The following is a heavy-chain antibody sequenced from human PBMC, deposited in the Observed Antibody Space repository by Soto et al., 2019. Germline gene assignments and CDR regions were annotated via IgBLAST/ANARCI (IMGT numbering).Heavy chain of an antibody. CDR2: ISQSGNT. J-gene: IGHJ4*02. V-gene: IGHV4-34*01. CDR3: ARAPKVSGSSQTRPDF. D-gene: IGHD6-6*01. Sequence: VTLSLTCSIYSGSFSGYYWSWIRQPPGKGLEWIGEISQSGNTNYSPSLKSRVSISIDTSKKQFSLNLASVSAADTAVYYCARAPKVSGSSQTRPDFWGQGTLVTVSS. CDR1: SGSFSGYY.